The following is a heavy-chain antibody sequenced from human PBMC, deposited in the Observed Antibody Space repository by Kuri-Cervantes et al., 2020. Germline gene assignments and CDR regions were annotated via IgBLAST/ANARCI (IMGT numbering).Heavy chain of an antibody. CDR1: GYTFTSYD. CDR3: ARGVGRDLEWLLRNYYYYYMDV. Sequence: ASVKVSCKASGYTFTSYDINWVRQATGQGLEWMGWMNPNSGNTGYAQKLQGRVTMTRNTSISTAYMELSSLRSEDTAVYYCARGVGRDLEWLLRNYYYYYMDVWGKGTTVTVSS. CDR2: MNPNSGNT. V-gene: IGHV1-8*01. D-gene: IGHD3-3*01. J-gene: IGHJ6*03.